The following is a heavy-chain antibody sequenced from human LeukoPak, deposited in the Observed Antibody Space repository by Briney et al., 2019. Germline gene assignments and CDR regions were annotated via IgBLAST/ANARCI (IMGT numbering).Heavy chain of an antibody. D-gene: IGHD3-9*01. CDR1: GSTVSSNY. J-gene: IGHJ4*02. Sequence: GGSLRLSCAASGSTVSSNYMSWVRQAPGKGLEWVSVIYSGGSTYYADSVKGRFTISRDNSKNTLYLQMNSLRAEDTAVYYCARATLYYDILTGSAFDYWGQGTLVTVSS. CDR3: ARATLYYDILTGSAFDY. CDR2: IYSGGST. V-gene: IGHV3-53*01.